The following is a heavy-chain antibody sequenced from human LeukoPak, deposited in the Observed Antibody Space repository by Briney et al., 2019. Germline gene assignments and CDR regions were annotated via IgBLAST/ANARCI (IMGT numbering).Heavy chain of an antibody. CDR2: IYSGGST. D-gene: IGHD3-10*02. Sequence: GGSLRLSCAASGFTVSSNYMSWVRQAPGKGLEWVSVIYSGGSTYYADSVKGRFTISRDNSKNTLYLQMNSLRAEDTAVYYCARVGKSVRGSTHYFDYWGQGTLVTVSS. J-gene: IGHJ4*02. CDR3: ARVGKSVRGSTHYFDY. CDR1: GFTVSSNY. V-gene: IGHV3-66*01.